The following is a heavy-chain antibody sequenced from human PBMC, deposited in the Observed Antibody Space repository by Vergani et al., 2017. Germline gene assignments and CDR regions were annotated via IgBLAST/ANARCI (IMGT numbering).Heavy chain of an antibody. J-gene: IGHJ5*02. D-gene: IGHD5-18*01. CDR1: GGSISSYY. Sequence: QVQLQESGPGLVKPSETLSLTCTVSGGSISSYYWSWIRQPPGKGLEWIGYIYYSGSTNYNPSLKSRVTISVDTSKNQFSLKLSSVTAVDTAVYYCAREKRGYSYGYNWFDPWGQGTLVTVSS. CDR3: AREKRGYSYGYNWFDP. V-gene: IGHV4-59*01. CDR2: IYYSGST.